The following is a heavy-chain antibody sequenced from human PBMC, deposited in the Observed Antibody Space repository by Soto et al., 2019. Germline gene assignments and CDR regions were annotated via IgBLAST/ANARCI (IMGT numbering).Heavy chain of an antibody. V-gene: IGHV4-31*03. J-gene: IGHJ4*02. CDR2: IYYSGST. Sequence: SETLSLTCTVSGGSISSGGYYWSWIRQHPGKGLEWIGYIYYSGSTYYNPSLKSRVTISVDTSKNQFSLKLSSVTAADTAVYYCARVGERDTAMANRLDYWGQGTLVTSPQ. D-gene: IGHD5-18*01. CDR3: ARVGERDTAMANRLDY. CDR1: GGSISSGGYY.